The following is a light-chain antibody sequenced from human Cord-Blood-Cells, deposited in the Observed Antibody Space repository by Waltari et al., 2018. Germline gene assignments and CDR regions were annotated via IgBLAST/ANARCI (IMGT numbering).Light chain of an antibody. V-gene: IGLV2-11*01. CDR3: CSYAGSYTLV. CDR1: SSDVGGYNY. Sequence: QSALTQPRSVSGSPGQSVTISCTGTSSDVGGYNYLSWYQQHPGKAPELMIYAVSKRPSGVPDRFSGSKSGNTASLTISGLQAEDEADYYCCSYAGSYTLVFGGGTKLTVL. CDR2: AVS. J-gene: IGLJ3*02.